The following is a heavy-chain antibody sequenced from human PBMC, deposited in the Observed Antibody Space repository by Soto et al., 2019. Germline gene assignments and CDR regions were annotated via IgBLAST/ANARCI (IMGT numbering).Heavy chain of an antibody. CDR2: IYYSGST. J-gene: IGHJ6*03. CDR3: ARQTYVLRFLEWSGPSGAPLYYMDV. CDR1: GGSISSYY. Sequence: PSETLSLTCTVSGGSISSYYWSWIRQPPGKGLEWIGYIYYSGSTNYNPSLKSRVTISVDTSKNQFSLKLSSVTAADTAVYYCARQTYVLRFLEWSGPSGAPLYYMDVWGKGTTVTVSS. V-gene: IGHV4-59*08. D-gene: IGHD3-3*01.